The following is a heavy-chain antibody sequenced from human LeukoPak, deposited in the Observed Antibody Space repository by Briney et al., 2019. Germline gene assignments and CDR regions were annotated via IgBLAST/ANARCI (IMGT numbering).Heavy chain of an antibody. CDR3: ARDRADGYNCGDYFDY. CDR1: GFTVSSNY. D-gene: IGHD2-21*01. CDR2: LYSSGRA. V-gene: IGHV3-66*01. J-gene: IGHJ4*02. Sequence: PGGSLRLSCAASGFTVSSNYMSWVRQAPGKGLEWVSVLYSSGRANYADSVKGRFTISRDISKNTVYLQMNSLRAEDTAVYYCARDRADGYNCGDYFDYWGQGTLVTVSS.